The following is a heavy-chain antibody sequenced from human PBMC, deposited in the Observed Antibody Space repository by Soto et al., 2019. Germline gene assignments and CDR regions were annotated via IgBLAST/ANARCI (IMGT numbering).Heavy chain of an antibody. CDR2: IDTDGSTT. J-gene: IGHJ4*02. Sequence: GGSLRLSCATSGFTFSNYWMHWVRQVPGRGLVWVSRIDTDGSTTSYADFAKGRFTISRDNAKSTLSLQMNSLRAEDTAIYYCACSRRPARLGPKGAIDYWGQGTLVTVS. CDR3: ACSRRPARLGPKGAIDY. D-gene: IGHD2-15*01. CDR1: GFTFSNYW. V-gene: IGHV3-74*01.